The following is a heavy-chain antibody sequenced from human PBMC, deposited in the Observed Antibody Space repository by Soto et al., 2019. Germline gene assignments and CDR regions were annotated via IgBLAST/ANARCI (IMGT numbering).Heavy chain of an antibody. J-gene: IGHJ4*02. V-gene: IGHV5-51*01. CDR2: IYPGDSDT. D-gene: IGHD6-6*01. CDR1: GYSFTSYW. Sequence: GESLKISCKGSGYSFTSYWIGWVRQMPGKGLEWMGIIYPGDSDTRYSPSFQGQVTISADKSISTAYLQWSSLKASDTAMYYCERQEYSSSSGIDYWGQGTLVTVSS. CDR3: ERQEYSSSSGIDY.